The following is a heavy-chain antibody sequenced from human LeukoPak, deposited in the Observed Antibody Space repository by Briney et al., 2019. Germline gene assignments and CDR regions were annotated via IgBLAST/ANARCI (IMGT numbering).Heavy chain of an antibody. CDR3: ARDRVFYTSGWYGY. CDR2: SSAYNGNT. V-gene: IGHV1-18*01. CDR1: GYTFTSYG. D-gene: IGHD6-19*01. Sequence: ASVKVSCKASGYTFTSYGISWVRQAPGKGLEWMGWSSAYNGNTNYAQKLQGRVTMTTDTSTSTAYMELRSLRSDDTAVYYCARDRVFYTSGWYGYWGQGTLVTVSS. J-gene: IGHJ4*02.